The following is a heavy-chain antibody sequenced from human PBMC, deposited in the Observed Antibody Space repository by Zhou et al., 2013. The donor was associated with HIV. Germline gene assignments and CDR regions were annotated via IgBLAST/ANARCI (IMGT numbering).Heavy chain of an antibody. Sequence: QVQLVQSGTEMKKSGASMKVSCQTSGYTFTGYYMHWVRQAPGQGLEWMGWINPNSGGTNYAQKFQGRVTMTRDTSISTAYMELSRLRSDDTAVYYCARGTVAGSLLYFDYWGQGTLVTVSS. D-gene: IGHD6-19*01. CDR3: ARGTVAGSLLYFDY. CDR1: GYTFTGYY. CDR2: INPNSGGT. J-gene: IGHJ4*02. V-gene: IGHV1-2*02.